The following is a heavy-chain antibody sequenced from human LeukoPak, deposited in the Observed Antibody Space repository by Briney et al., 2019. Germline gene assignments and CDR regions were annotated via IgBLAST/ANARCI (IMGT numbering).Heavy chain of an antibody. D-gene: IGHD2-2*01. CDR1: GGSISSSISY. CDR3: ATHVSIVAPATLNYGDNWFDP. Sequence: SETLSLTCAVSGGSISSSISYWGWIRQPPGKGLEWIGSIYYRGTTYYNPSLKSRVTISVDTSKNQFSLNLNSVTAADTAIYYCATHVSIVAPATLNYGDNWFDPWGQGTLVIVSS. CDR2: IYYRGTT. V-gene: IGHV4-39*01. J-gene: IGHJ5*02.